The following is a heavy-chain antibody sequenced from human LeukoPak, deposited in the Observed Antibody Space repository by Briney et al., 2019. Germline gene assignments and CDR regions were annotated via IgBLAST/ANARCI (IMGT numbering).Heavy chain of an antibody. J-gene: IGHJ4*02. Sequence: GRSLRLSCAASGFTFDDYAMHWVRQAPGKGLEGVSGISWNSGSIVYADSVKGRFTIYRDNAKNSLYLQMNSLRAEDMALYYCAKGSSMYQLDSFLDYWGQGTLVTVSS. V-gene: IGHV3-9*03. CDR3: AKGSSMYQLDSFLDY. CDR2: ISWNSGSI. D-gene: IGHD2-2*01. CDR1: GFTFDDYA.